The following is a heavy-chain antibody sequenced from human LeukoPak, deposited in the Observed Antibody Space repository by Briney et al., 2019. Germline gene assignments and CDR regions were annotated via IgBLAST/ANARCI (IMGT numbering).Heavy chain of an antibody. CDR3: ARDYYDSSGYPYNWFDP. J-gene: IGHJ5*02. Sequence: SETLSLTCTVSGGSISSSSYYWAWIRQPPGKGLEWIGYIYDGGSTNYNPSLKSRVTLSVDSSKNQISLKLSSVTAADTAVYYCARDYYDSSGYPYNWFDPWGQGTLVTVSS. CDR2: IYDGGST. V-gene: IGHV4-61*05. D-gene: IGHD3-22*01. CDR1: GGSISSSSYY.